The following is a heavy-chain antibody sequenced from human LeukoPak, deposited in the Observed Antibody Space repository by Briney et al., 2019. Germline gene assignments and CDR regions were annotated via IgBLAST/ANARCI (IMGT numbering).Heavy chain of an antibody. CDR3: AASISHNYFDY. J-gene: IGHJ4*02. V-gene: IGHV3-33*03. CDR1: GFTFSSYG. Sequence: GGSLRLSCAASGFTFSSYGFHWVRQAPGKGLEWVTLIWFDGSKKSYADSVKGRFTISRDNAKNTLYLQMNSLRGEDTAVYYCAASISHNYFDYWGQGTLVPVSS. CDR2: IWFDGSKK. D-gene: IGHD3-3*02.